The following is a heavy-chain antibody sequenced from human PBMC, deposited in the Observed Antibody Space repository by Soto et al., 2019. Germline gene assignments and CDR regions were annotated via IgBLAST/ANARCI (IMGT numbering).Heavy chain of an antibody. CDR3: ARDRSLDY. CDR2: VSTSGAT. V-gene: IGHV4-4*07. CDR1: DDFISSYY. J-gene: IGHJ4*02. Sequence: PSETLSLTCTVSDDFISSYYWNWIRQPAGKGLEWIGRVSTSGATNYNPSLESRVTMSVDTSKNQFSLKLSSVTAADTAVYYCARDRSLDYWGQGTLVTVSS.